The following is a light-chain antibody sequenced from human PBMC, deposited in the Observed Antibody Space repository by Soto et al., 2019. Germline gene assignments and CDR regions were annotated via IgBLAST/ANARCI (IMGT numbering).Light chain of an antibody. CDR1: SSDVGGYNY. CDR3: SSYAGSNNLKV. V-gene: IGLV2-8*01. J-gene: IGLJ1*01. CDR2: EVS. Sequence: QSVLTQPPSASGSPGQSVTISCTGTSSDVGGYNYVSWYQQHPGKAPKLTIYEVSKRPSGVPDRFSGSKSGNTASLTVSGLQAEDEADYYCSSYAGSNNLKVFGTGTKSPS.